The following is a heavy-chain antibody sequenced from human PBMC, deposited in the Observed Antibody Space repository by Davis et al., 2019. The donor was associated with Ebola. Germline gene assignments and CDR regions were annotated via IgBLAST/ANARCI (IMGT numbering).Heavy chain of an antibody. CDR2: ISSSGSTI. D-gene: IGHD6-6*01. CDR1: GFTFSSYG. J-gene: IGHJ4*02. Sequence: GESLKISCAASGFTFSSYGMNWVRQAPGKGLEWVSYISSSGSTIYYADSVNGRFTISRANAKNSLYLQMNSLRDEDTAVYYCARGRYSSSSVYFDYWGQGTLVTVSS. V-gene: IGHV3-48*02. CDR3: ARGRYSSSSVYFDY.